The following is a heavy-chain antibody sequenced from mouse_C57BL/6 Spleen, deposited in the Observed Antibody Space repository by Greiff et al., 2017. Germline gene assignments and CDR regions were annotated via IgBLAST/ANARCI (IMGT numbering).Heavy chain of an antibody. CDR2: IDPNSGGT. J-gene: IGHJ4*01. CDR1: GYTFTSYW. Sequence: QVQLKQPGAELVKPGASVKLSCKASGYTFTSYWMHWVKQRPGRGLGWIGRIDPNSGGTKYNGKFKSKATLTVDKPSSTAYMQLSSLTSEDSAVYYCARSSGYDVDYAMDYWGQGTSVTVSS. D-gene: IGHD2-2*01. V-gene: IGHV1-72*01. CDR3: ARSSGYDVDYAMDY.